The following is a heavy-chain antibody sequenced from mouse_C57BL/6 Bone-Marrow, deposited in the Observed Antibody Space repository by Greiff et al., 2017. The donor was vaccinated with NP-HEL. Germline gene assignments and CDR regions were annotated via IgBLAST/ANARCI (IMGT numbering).Heavy chain of an antibody. D-gene: IGHD2-1*01. CDR1: GYTFTSYW. J-gene: IGHJ3*01. Sequence: QVQLQQPGAELVKPGASVKLSCKASGYTFTSYWMHWVKQRPGRGLEWIGRLDPNSGGPKYNEKFKSKATLTVDKPSSTAYMQLSSLTSEDSAVYYCARGGNSAWFAYWGQGTLVTVSA. CDR3: ARGGNSAWFAY. CDR2: LDPNSGGP. V-gene: IGHV1-72*01.